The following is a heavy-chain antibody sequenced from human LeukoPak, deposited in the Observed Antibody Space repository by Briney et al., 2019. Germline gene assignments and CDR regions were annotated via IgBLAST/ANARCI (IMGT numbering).Heavy chain of an antibody. CDR2: IYSGGST. CDR1: GFTVSSNY. Sequence: GGSLRLSCAASGFTVSSNYMSWVRQAPGKGLEWVSVIYSGGSTYYADSVKGRFTISRDNSKNTLYLQMNSLRAEDTAVYYCTRAAVGATGDYYGMDVWGQGTTVTVSS. J-gene: IGHJ6*02. D-gene: IGHD1-26*01. CDR3: TRAAVGATGDYYGMDV. V-gene: IGHV3-66*01.